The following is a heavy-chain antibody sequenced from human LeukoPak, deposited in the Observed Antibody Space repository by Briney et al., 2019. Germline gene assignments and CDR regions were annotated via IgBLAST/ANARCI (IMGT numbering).Heavy chain of an antibody. V-gene: IGHV4-59*01. CDR1: GGSISSYY. CDR2: IYYSGST. J-gene: IGHJ4*02. Sequence: SETLSLTCTVSGGSISSYYWSWIRQPPGKGLEWIGYIYYSGSTNYNPSLKSRVTISVDTSKNQFSLKLSSVTAADTAVYYCARSPYYYDSSGYYYFDYWGQGTLVTVSS. D-gene: IGHD3-22*01. CDR3: ARSPYYYDSSGYYYFDY.